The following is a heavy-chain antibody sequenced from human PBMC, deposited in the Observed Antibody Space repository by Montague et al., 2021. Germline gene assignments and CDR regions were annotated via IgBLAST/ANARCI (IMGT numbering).Heavy chain of an antibody. J-gene: IGHJ6*02. CDR2: ISPSGHDT. CDR3: ASDYYFEMSGYGMGA. V-gene: IGHV3-21*01. Sequence: SLRLSCAASGFIFSGYRMNWVRQAPGKGLEWVSIISPSGHDTDYADSVKGRFTISRDNAKNALYLQMNSLSAEDTALYYCASDYYFEMSGYGMGAWGQGTTVTVSS. D-gene: IGHD3-22*01. CDR1: GFIFSGYR.